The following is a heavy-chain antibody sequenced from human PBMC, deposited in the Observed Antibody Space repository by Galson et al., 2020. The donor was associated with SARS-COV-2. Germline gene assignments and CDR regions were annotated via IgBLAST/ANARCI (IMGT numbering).Heavy chain of an antibody. CDR3: ASYNSRVDY. CDR1: GYSFTDYW. D-gene: IGHD3-22*01. Sequence: GESLKISCKGSGYSFTDYWIGWVRQMPGKGLEWMGTNYPGDSDTRYSPSFQGQVTISADKSINTAYLQWSSLKASDTAMYYCASYNSRVDYWGQGTQVTVSS. CDR2: NYPGDSDT. J-gene: IGHJ4*02. V-gene: IGHV5-51*01.